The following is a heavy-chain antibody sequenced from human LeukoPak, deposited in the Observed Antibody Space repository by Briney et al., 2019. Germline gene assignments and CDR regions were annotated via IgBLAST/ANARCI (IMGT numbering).Heavy chain of an antibody. CDR1: GGSISSGSYY. CDR3: ARVRIMITFGGLDYFDY. Sequence: SQTLSLTCTVSGGSISSGSYYWSWIRQPAGKGLEWIGRIYTSGSTNHNPSLKSRVTMSVDTSKNQFSLKLSSVTAADTAVYYCARVRIMITFGGLDYFDYWGQGTLVTVSS. J-gene: IGHJ4*02. CDR2: IYTSGST. V-gene: IGHV4-61*02. D-gene: IGHD3-16*01.